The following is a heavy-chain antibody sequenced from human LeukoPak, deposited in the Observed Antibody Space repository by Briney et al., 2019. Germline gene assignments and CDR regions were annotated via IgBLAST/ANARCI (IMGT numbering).Heavy chain of an antibody. J-gene: IGHJ6*03. CDR2: INWNGGNT. CDR3: ARATAAYYYYMDV. D-gene: IGHD2-2*01. Sequence: GGSLRLSCAASGFTFDDYGMSWVRQAPGKGLEWVSGINWNGGNTGYADSVKGRFTISRDNAKNSLYLQMNSLRAEDTALYYCARATAAYYYYMDVWGKGTTVTVSS. V-gene: IGHV3-20*04. CDR1: GFTFDDYG.